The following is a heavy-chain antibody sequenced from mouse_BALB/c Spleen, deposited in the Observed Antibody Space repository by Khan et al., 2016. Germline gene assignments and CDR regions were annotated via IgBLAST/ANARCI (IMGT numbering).Heavy chain of an antibody. J-gene: IGHJ4*01. CDR2: IDPENGDT. CDR3: NACDYNAMDY. V-gene: IGHV14-4*02. Sequence: VQLQQPGAELVRSGASVKLSCTASGFNIKDYYMHWVKQRPEQGLEWIGWIDPENGDTEYDPKFQGKATMTADTSSNTAYLQLSSLTSEDPAVYYCNACDYNAMDYWGQGTSVTVSS. CDR1: GFNIKDYY.